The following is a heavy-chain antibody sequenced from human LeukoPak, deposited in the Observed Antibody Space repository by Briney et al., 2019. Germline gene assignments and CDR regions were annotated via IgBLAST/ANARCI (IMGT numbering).Heavy chain of an antibody. V-gene: IGHV3-23*01. CDR2: ISGSGGST. J-gene: IGHJ4*02. D-gene: IGHD2-21*02. Sequence: GGSLRLSCAASGFTFSSYGMSWVRQAPGKGLEWVSAISGSGGSTYYADSVKGRFTISRDNSKNTLYLQMNSLRAEDTAVYYCAKDLYVVVTAPFDYWGQGTLATVSS. CDR1: GFTFSSYG. CDR3: AKDLYVVVTAPFDY.